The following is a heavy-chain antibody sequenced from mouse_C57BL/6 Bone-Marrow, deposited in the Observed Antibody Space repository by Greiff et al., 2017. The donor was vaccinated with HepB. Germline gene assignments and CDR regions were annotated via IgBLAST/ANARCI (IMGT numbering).Heavy chain of an antibody. Sequence: EVKLMESGAELVKPGASVKLSCTASGFNIKDYYMHWVKQRTEQGLEWIGRIDPEDGETKYAPKFQGKATITADTSSNTAYLQLSSLTSEDTAVYYCASHYDGYHGAMDYWGQGTSVTVSS. J-gene: IGHJ4*01. CDR3: ASHYDGYHGAMDY. V-gene: IGHV14-2*01. CDR1: GFNIKDYY. D-gene: IGHD2-3*01. CDR2: IDPEDGET.